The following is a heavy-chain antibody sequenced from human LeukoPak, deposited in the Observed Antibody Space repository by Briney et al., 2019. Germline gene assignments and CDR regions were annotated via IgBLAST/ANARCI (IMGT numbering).Heavy chain of an antibody. D-gene: IGHD3-9*01. Sequence: SETLSLTCTVSGGSISSSTYYWGWIRQPPGKGLEWIGRIYYTGRTNYNPSLKSRVTISVDTSKNQFSLKLSSVTAADTAVYYCARRSGGGNLRYFDWYPRPYFDYWGQGTLVTVSS. CDR2: IYYTGRT. CDR3: ARRSGGGNLRYFDWYPRPYFDY. J-gene: IGHJ4*02. V-gene: IGHV4-39*01. CDR1: GGSISSSTYY.